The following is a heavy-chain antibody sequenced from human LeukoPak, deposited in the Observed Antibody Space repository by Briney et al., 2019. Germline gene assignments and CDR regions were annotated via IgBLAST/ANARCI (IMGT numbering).Heavy chain of an antibody. CDR1: GFTFSNYA. D-gene: IGHD3-3*01. CDR3: AKGGLYYDFWSGEDDY. J-gene: IGHJ4*02. CDR2: ISGSGGTT. Sequence: GGSLRLSCAASGFTFSNYAMSWVRQAPGKGLEWVSGISGSGGTTYYADSVKGRFTISRDNSKNTLYLQMNSLRAEDTAVYYCAKGGLYYDFWSGEDDYWGQGTLVTVSS. V-gene: IGHV3-23*01.